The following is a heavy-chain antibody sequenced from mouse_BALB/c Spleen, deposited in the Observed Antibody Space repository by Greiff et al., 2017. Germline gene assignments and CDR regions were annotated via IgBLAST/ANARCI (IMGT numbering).Heavy chain of an antibody. J-gene: IGHJ3*01. CDR2: IWGDGST. CDR1: GFSLTGYG. CDR3: ARDRDSFYGSPFAY. Sequence: VQLVESGPGLVAPSQSLSITCTVSGFSLTGYGVNWVRQPPGKGLEWLGMIWGDGSTDYNSALKSRLSISKDNSKSQVFLKMNSLQTDDTARYYCARDRDSFYGSPFAYWGQGTLVTVSA. V-gene: IGHV2-6-7*01. D-gene: IGHD2-9*01.